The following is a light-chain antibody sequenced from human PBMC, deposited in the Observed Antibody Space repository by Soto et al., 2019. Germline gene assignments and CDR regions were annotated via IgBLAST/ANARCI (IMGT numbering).Light chain of an antibody. J-gene: IGKJ4*01. V-gene: IGKV1-39*01. CDR3: QQSYSTPLT. CDR2: AAS. Sequence: DIQMTQSPSSLSASVGDRVTITCRASQSISSYLNWYQQKPGKAPKLLIYAASSLQSGVPSRFSGSGSGTDFTLTISSLQPEDIATYYCQQSYSTPLTFGGGARWIS. CDR1: QSISSY.